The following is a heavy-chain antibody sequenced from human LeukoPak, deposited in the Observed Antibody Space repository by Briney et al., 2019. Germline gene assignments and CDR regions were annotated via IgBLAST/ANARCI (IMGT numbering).Heavy chain of an antibody. CDR3: ARARYSSSPLALRFFDY. D-gene: IGHD6-6*01. V-gene: IGHV3-7*01. Sequence: GGSLRLSCAASGFTFSAYWMSWVRQAPGKGLEWVANIKQDGGEKYYVDSVKGRFTISRDNAKNSLYLQMNSLRAEDTAVYYCARARYSSSPLALRFFDYWGQGTLVPVSS. CDR2: IKQDGGEK. CDR1: GFTFSAYW. J-gene: IGHJ4*02.